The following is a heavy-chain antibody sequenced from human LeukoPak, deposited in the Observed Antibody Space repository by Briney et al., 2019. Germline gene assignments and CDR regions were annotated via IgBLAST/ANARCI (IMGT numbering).Heavy chain of an antibody. D-gene: IGHD1-26*01. J-gene: IGHJ4*02. V-gene: IGHV4-39*07. Sequence: SETLSLTCTVSGGSISRSSRYWGWIRQPPGKGLEWIGSIFYSGNTYDNPSLKSRVTISVDTSKNQFSLKLSSVTAADTAVYYCATTTIRLGYWGQGTLVTVSS. CDR2: IFYSGNT. CDR1: GGSISRSSRY. CDR3: ATTTIRLGY.